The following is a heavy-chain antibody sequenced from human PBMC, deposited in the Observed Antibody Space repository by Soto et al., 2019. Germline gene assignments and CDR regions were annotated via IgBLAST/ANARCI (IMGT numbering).Heavy chain of an antibody. CDR2: TYYRSKWYN. V-gene: IGHV6-1*01. D-gene: IGHD6-13*01. CDR1: GDSVSSNSAA. Sequence: LTCAISGDSVSSNSAAWNWIRQSPSRGLEWLGRTYYRSKWYNDYAVSVKSRITINPDTSKNQFSLQLNSVTPEDTAVYYCARADRSSWSAEYFDYWGQGTLVTVSS. CDR3: ARADRSSWSAEYFDY. J-gene: IGHJ4*02.